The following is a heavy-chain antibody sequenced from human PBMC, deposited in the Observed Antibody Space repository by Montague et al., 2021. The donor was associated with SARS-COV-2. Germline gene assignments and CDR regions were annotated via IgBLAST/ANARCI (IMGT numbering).Heavy chain of an antibody. CDR3: ARSGNFGTFLYRTPDY. CDR1: GFTLSTYT. Sequence: SLRLSCAASGFTLSTYTMNLVRQAPGKGLEWVSSISRDSNWIYYADSLRGRFTISRDNAKDSLYLQLNSLTAEDTAVYYCARSGNFGTFLYRTPDYWGQGTLVTVSS. CDR2: ISRDSNWI. D-gene: IGHD1-1*01. V-gene: IGHV3-21*01. J-gene: IGHJ4*02.